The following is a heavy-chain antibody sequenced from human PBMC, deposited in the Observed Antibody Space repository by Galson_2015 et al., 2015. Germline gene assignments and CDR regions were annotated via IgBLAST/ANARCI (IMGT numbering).Heavy chain of an antibody. D-gene: IGHD3-10*01. J-gene: IGHJ3*02. CDR3: AAEPGDYGSGSYHLDAFDI. Sequence: SVKVSCKASGFTFTSSAVQWVRQARGQRLEWIGWIVVGSGNTNYAQKFQERVTITRDMSTSTAYMELSSLRSEDTAVYYCAAEPGDYGSGSYHLDAFDIWGQGTMVAVSS. V-gene: IGHV1-58*01. CDR2: IVVGSGNT. CDR1: GFTFTSSA.